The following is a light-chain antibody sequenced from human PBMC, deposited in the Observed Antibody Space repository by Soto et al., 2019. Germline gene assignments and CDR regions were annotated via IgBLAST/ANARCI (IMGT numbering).Light chain of an antibody. Sequence: EILLTQSPGTLSLSPGERATLSCSASQSVSNNYVAWYQQKPGQAPRLLIYDASSRATGIPDRFSGSGSGTDFTLTISRLELEDFAVYYCQQCATSPLTFGQGTRVDIK. V-gene: IGKV3-20*01. J-gene: IGKJ1*01. CDR3: QQCATSPLT. CDR2: DAS. CDR1: QSVSNNY.